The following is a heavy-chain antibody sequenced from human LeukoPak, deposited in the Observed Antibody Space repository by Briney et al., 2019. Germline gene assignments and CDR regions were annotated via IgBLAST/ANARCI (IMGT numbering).Heavy chain of an antibody. D-gene: IGHD6-19*01. Sequence: PGGSLRLSCAASGFTFSSYAVSWVRQVPGKGLEWVSAISGSGGSTYYADSVKGRFTISRDNSKNTLYLQMSSLRAEDTAVYYCAKGPPIAVAGTAGGYWGQGTLVTVSS. CDR2: ISGSGGST. V-gene: IGHV3-23*01. CDR3: AKGPPIAVAGTAGGY. J-gene: IGHJ4*02. CDR1: GFTFSSYA.